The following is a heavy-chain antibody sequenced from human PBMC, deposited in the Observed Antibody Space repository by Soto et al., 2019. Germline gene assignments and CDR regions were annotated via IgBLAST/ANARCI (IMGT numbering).Heavy chain of an antibody. CDR3: ASARQLVRAWSDP. D-gene: IGHD6-13*01. Sequence: ASETLSLTCTVSGGSISSYYWSWIRQPPGKGLEWIGYIYYSGSTNYNPSLKSRVTISVDTSKNQFSLKLSSVTAADTAVYYCASARQLVRAWSDPWGQGTLVTVSS. J-gene: IGHJ5*02. V-gene: IGHV4-59*01. CDR1: GGSISSYY. CDR2: IYYSGST.